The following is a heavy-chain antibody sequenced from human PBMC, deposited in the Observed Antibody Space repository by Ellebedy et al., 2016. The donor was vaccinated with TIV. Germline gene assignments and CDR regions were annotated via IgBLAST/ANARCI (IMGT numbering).Heavy chain of an antibody. CDR2: ISGYNGNT. Sequence: AASVKVSCKASGYTFTNYGISWVRQAPGQGLEWMGWISGYNGNTYYAQKLQGRVTMTTDTSTSTAYMELRSLTSDDTAVYYCAVDYANSGFYYGRTPGAFDIWGQGTMVTVSS. D-gene: IGHD3-22*01. CDR1: GYTFTNYG. V-gene: IGHV1-18*04. CDR3: AVDYANSGFYYGRTPGAFDI. J-gene: IGHJ3*02.